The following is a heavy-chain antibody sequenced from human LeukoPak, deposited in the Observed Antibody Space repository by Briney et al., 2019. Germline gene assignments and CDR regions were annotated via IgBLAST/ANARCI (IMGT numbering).Heavy chain of an antibody. J-gene: IGHJ4*02. Sequence: EGSLRLSCTASGFSFDAYSMTWVRQAPGKGLEWVANIKHDGSETNYADSVRGRVTISRDNAKNSVYLQMNSLRAEDTAVYFCARHSWFHFDYWGQGTLVTASS. CDR2: IKHDGSET. V-gene: IGHV3-7*01. D-gene: IGHD6-13*01. CDR3: ARHSWFHFDY. CDR1: GFSFDAYS.